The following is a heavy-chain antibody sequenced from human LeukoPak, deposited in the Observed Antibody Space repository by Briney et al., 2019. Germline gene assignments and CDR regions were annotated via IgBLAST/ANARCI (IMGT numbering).Heavy chain of an antibody. J-gene: IGHJ4*02. CDR1: GGSISSGTYY. D-gene: IGHD6-19*01. Sequence: PSETLSLTCIVSGGSISSGTYYWGWIRQPPGKGLEWIGSIYYSGSTYYNPSLKSRVTISVDTSKNQFSLKLSSVTAADTAVYYCARRRGWYPVDYWGQGTLVTVSS. V-gene: IGHV4-39*01. CDR3: ARRRGWYPVDY. CDR2: IYYSGST.